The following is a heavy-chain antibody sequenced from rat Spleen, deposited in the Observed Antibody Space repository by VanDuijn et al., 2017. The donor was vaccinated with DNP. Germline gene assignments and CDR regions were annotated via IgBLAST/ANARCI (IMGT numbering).Heavy chain of an antibody. D-gene: IGHD1-2*01. J-gene: IGHJ3*01. Sequence: EVQLVETGGGLVQPGRSLKLSCVASGFTFSNSWMYWIRQAPGKGLEWVASINTDGDITYYPDSVKGRFTISRDNAENTIYLQMNSLRSEDTATYYCATQRDYYSNYPFAYWGQGTLVTVSS. CDR2: INTDGDIT. CDR1: GFTFSNSW. CDR3: ATQRDYYSNYPFAY. V-gene: IGHV5-58*01.